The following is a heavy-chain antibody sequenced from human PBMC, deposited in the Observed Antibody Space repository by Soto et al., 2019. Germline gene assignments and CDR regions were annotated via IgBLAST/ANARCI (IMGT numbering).Heavy chain of an antibody. Sequence: ASVKVSCKASGYTFTGYYMHWVRQAPGQGLEWMGWINPNSGGTNYAQKFQGWVTMTRDTSISTAYMELSRLRSDDTAVYYCARATRGYYDSSGPGAFDIWGQGTTVTVSS. CDR2: INPNSGGT. CDR1: GYTFTGYY. V-gene: IGHV1-2*04. CDR3: ARATRGYYDSSGPGAFDI. J-gene: IGHJ3*02. D-gene: IGHD3-22*01.